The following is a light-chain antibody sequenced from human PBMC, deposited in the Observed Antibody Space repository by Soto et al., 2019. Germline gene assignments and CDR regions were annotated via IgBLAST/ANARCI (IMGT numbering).Light chain of an antibody. J-gene: IGKJ4*01. CDR2: DTY. Sequence: EIVLTQSPATLSLSPGERATLSCRTSQSVANYLAWYQQKPGQAPRLLIYDTYNRAPGIPARFSGSGSGTDFTLTISRLEPEDLAVYYCQQRSKWPLTFGGGTKVGIK. V-gene: IGKV3-11*01. CDR3: QQRSKWPLT. CDR1: QSVANY.